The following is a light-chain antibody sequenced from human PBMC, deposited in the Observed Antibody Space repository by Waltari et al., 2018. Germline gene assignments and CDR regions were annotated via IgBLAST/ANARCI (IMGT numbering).Light chain of an antibody. CDR3: SSYTSSSTLS. J-gene: IGLJ2*01. V-gene: IGLV2-14*03. Sequence: QSPLTQPASVSGSPGQSITISCTGTIHEVGGYEYVSWYQHHPGKAPKLMIYDVTKRPSGVSDRFSGSKSGNTASLTISGLQAEDESDYYCSSYTSSSTLSFGGGTKLTVL. CDR1: IHEVGGYEY. CDR2: DVT.